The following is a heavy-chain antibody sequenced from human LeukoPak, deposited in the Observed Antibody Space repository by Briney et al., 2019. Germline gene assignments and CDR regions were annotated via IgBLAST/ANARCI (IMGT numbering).Heavy chain of an antibody. Sequence: GSSVKVSCKASGGTFSSYAISWVRQAPGQGLEWMGGIIPIFGTANYAQKFQGRVTITADESTSTAYMELSSLRSDDTAVYYCARLRWGTMVRDVDYWGQGTLVTVSS. V-gene: IGHV1-69*01. J-gene: IGHJ4*02. D-gene: IGHD3-10*01. CDR2: IIPIFGTA. CDR3: ARLRWGTMVRDVDY. CDR1: GGTFSSYA.